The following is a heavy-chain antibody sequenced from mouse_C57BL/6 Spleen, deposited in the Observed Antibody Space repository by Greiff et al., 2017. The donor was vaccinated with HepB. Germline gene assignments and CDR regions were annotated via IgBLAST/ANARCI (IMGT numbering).Heavy chain of an antibody. CDR1: GFSLTSYG. CDR3: ASRDSYGGFAY. V-gene: IGHV2-6*01. J-gene: IGHJ3*01. CDR2: IWGVGST. D-gene: IGHD1-2*01. Sequence: VKLMESGPGLVAPSQSLSITCTVSGFSLTSYGVDWVRQSPGKGLEWLGVIWGVGSTNYNSALKSRLSISKDNSKSQVFLKMNSLQTDDTAMYYCASRDSYGGFAYWGQGTLVTVSA.